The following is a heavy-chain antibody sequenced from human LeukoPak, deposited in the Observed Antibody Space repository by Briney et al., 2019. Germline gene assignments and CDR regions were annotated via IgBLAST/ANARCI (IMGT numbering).Heavy chain of an antibody. CDR1: GGSFSGYY. CDR3: ARLSGHGYSYGSPPPRPNPFDY. V-gene: IGHV4-34*01. J-gene: IGHJ4*02. D-gene: IGHD5-18*01. CDR2: INHSGST. Sequence: PSETLSLTCAVYGGSFSGYYWSWIRQPPGKGLEWIGEINHSGSTNYNPSLKSRVTISVDTSKNQFSLKLSSVTAADTAVYYCARLSGHGYSYGSPPPRPNPFDYWGQGTLVTVSS.